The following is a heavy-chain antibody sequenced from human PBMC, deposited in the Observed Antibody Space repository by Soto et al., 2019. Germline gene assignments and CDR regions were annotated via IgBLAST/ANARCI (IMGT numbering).Heavy chain of an antibody. Sequence: QVQLVQSGAEVKKPGASVKVSCKASGYTFTSYGISWVRQAPGQGLEWMGWISAYNGNTNYAQKPHGRVTMTTDTSTRTAYMELRSLRSDDTAVYYCARDPFGGYSYGPGYWGQGTLVTVSS. D-gene: IGHD5-18*01. J-gene: IGHJ4*02. V-gene: IGHV1-18*01. CDR1: GYTFTSYG. CDR2: ISAYNGNT. CDR3: ARDPFGGYSYGPGY.